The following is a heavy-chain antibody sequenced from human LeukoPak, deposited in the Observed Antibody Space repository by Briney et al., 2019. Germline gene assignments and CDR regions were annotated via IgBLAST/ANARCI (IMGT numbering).Heavy chain of an antibody. J-gene: IGHJ6*03. CDR2: IYHSGST. Sequence: SETMSLTCAVSGYSISSGYYWGWIRQPPGKGLEWIGSIYHSGSTYYNPSLKSRVTISVDTSKNQFSLKLSSVTAADTAVYYCARDIVVWHYMDVWGKGTTVTVSS. V-gene: IGHV4-38-2*02. D-gene: IGHD2-2*01. CDR3: ARDIVVWHYMDV. CDR1: GYSISSGYY.